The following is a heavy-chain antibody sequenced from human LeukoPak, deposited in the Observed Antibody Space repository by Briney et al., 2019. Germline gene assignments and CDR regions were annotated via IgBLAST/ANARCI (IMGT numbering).Heavy chain of an antibody. CDR1: GFSFSSYA. CDR2: ISGSGGTT. CDR3: AKDPSRGDRNAFDI. V-gene: IGHV3-23*01. J-gene: IGHJ3*02. Sequence: GGSLRLSCAASGFSFSSYAMSWVRQAPGKGLEWVSGISGSGGTTYYADSVKGRFTISRDNSKNTLYLQMNSLRAEDTAVYYCAKDPSRGDRNAFDIWGQGTMVTVSS. D-gene: IGHD7-27*01.